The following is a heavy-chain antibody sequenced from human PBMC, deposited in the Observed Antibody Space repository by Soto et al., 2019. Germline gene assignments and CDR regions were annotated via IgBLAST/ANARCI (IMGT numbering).Heavy chain of an antibody. D-gene: IGHD6-19*01. CDR2: ISYGGSNK. J-gene: IGHJ4*02. V-gene: IGHV3-30-3*01. Sequence: PGESLKISCAASGFTFSSYAMHWVRQAPGKGLEWVAVISYGGSNKYYADSVKGRFTISRDNSKNTLYLQMNSLRAEDTAVYYCARIPRNRELPGPSSGWRARVTAVYWGQGTLVTVSS. CDR1: GFTFSSYA. CDR3: ARIPRNRELPGPSSGWRARVTAVY.